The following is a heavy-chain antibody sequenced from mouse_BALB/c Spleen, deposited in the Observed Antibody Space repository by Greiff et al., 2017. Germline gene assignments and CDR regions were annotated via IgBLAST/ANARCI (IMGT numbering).Heavy chain of an antibody. CDR3: ARSSYYGNYPWFAY. Sequence: VQLVESGAELVRPGTSVKVSCKASGYAFTNYLIEWVKQRPGQGLEWIGVINPGSGGTNYNEKFKGKATLTADKSSSTAYMQLSSLTSDDSAVYFCARSSYYGNYPWFAYWGQGTLVTVSA. J-gene: IGHJ3*01. CDR2: INPGSGGT. V-gene: IGHV1-54*01. D-gene: IGHD2-1*01. CDR1: GYAFTNYL.